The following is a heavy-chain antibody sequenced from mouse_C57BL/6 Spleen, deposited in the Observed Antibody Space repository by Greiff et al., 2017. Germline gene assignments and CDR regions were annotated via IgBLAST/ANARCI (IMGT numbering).Heavy chain of an antibody. V-gene: IGHV1-50*01. D-gene: IGHD6-2*01. CDR2: IDPSDSYT. Sequence: VQLQQPGAELVKPGASVKLSCKASGYTFTSYWMQWVKQRPGQGLEWIGEIDPSDSYTNYNQKFKGKATLTVDTSSSTAYMQLSSLTSDDSAVYYCARQLVFDYWGQGTTLTVSS. CDR1: GYTFTSYW. CDR3: ARQLVFDY. J-gene: IGHJ2*01.